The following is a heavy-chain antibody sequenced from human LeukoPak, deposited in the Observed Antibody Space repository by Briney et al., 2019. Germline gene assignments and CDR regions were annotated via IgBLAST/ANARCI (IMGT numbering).Heavy chain of an antibody. CDR3: ASGSDSWGNQPKYYFDY. D-gene: IGHD2-15*01. CDR1: GGSISSND. V-gene: IGHV4-4*07. CDR2: IYPSGTT. Sequence: SETLSLTCSVSGGSISSNDWSWIRQPAGKGLEWIGRIYPSGTTDRNPSLRSRVTMSLDTSKNQFSLKLTSVTPADTAIYYCASGSDSWGNQPKYYFDYWGQGALVTVSS. J-gene: IGHJ4*02.